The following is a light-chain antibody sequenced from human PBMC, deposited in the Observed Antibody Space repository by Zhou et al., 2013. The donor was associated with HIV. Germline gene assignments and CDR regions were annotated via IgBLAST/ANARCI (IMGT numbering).Light chain of an antibody. CDR2: DAS. J-gene: IGKJ4*01. CDR1: EDISNF. Sequence: IRITQSPSSLSASTGDRVTITCQASEDISNFLNWYQQKPGKAPRLLIYDASNLETGVPSRFSGSGSGTDFSFTISSLQPEDIATYYCQQYDILPLSFGGGSKVEMK. V-gene: IGKV1-33*01. CDR3: QQYDILPLS.